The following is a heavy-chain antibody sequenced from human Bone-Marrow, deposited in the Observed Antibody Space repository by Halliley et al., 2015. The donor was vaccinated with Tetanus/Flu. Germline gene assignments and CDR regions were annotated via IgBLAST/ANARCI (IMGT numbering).Heavy chain of an antibody. Sequence: PGKSLECIGYLPYSGSTNYTPSRNSRVTISGDTSKTQFSPQLISLTAGDTAVYYCARGSGWCDSWGQGTLVTVSS. CDR3: ARGSGWCDS. J-gene: IGHJ5*01. V-gene: IGHV4-59*01. D-gene: IGHD6-19*01. CDR2: LPYSGST.